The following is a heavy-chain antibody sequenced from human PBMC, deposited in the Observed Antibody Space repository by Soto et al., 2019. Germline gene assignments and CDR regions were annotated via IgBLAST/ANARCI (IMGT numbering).Heavy chain of an antibody. V-gene: IGHV1-69*01. D-gene: IGHD2-2*01. CDR3: ARALDYQLLSWFDP. CDR2: IIPIFGTA. J-gene: IGHJ5*02. CDR1: GGTFSSYA. Sequence: QVQLVQSGAEVKKPVSSVKVSCKASGGTFSSYAISWVRQAPGQGLEWMAGIIPIFGTANYAQKFQGRVTITADESTSTVYMKLSSLRSEDTAVYYCARALDYQLLSWFDPWRQGPLVPVSS.